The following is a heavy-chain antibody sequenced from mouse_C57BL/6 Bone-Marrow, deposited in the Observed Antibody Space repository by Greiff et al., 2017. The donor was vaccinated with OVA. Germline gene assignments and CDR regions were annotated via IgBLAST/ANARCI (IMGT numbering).Heavy chain of an antibody. J-gene: IGHJ1*03. D-gene: IGHD1-1*01. Sequence: VQLQQPGAELVRPGSSVKLSCKASGYTFTSYWMHWVKQRPIQGLEWIGNIDPSDSETHYNQKFKDKATLTVDKSSSTAYMQLSSLTSEDSAVYYCARDYGSSYGWYFDVWGTGTTVTVSS. CDR2: IDPSDSET. CDR3: ARDYGSSYGWYFDV. V-gene: IGHV1-52*01. CDR1: GYTFTSYW.